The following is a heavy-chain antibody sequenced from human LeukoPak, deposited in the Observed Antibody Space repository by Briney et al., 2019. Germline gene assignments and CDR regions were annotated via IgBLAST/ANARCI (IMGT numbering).Heavy chain of an antibody. J-gene: IGHJ4*02. CDR3: VRDPDALDY. V-gene: IGHV3-48*02. CDR1: GFTCSSYS. CDR2: IRSSGDMI. Sequence: QPGGSLRLSCATSGFTCSSYSMNWVRQAPGKGLEWVSYIRSSGDMIYYADSVKGRFTISRDNAKKSVYLQMNSLRDEDTAEYYCVRDPDALDYWGQGTQVTVSS.